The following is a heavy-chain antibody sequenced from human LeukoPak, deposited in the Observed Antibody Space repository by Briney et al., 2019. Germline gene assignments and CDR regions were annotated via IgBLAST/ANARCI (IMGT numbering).Heavy chain of an antibody. CDR1: GGSFSGYY. CDR2: INHSGST. V-gene: IGHV4-34*01. CDR3: AKEGVGSGDYSN. J-gene: IGHJ4*02. D-gene: IGHD4-17*01. Sequence: SETLSLTCAVYGGSFSGYYWSWIRQPPGKGLEWIGEINHSGSTNYNPSLKSRVTISVDTSKNQFSLKLSSVTATDTAVYYCAKEGVGSGDYSNWGQGTLVTVSS.